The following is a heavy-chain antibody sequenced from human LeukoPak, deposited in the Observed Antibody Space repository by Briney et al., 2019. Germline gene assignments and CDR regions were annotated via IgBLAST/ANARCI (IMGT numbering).Heavy chain of an antibody. CDR3: ARDHQL. V-gene: IGHV1-2*02. Sequence: ASVKVSCKASGYIFTGYLIHWVRQAPGQGLEWMGWINANSGDTNYAPNFQGRITMTRDTSISIAYMGVRSLRSDDTAVFYCARDHQLWGQGTLVTVSS. CDR2: INANSGDT. D-gene: IGHD1-1*01. J-gene: IGHJ4*02. CDR1: GYIFTGYL.